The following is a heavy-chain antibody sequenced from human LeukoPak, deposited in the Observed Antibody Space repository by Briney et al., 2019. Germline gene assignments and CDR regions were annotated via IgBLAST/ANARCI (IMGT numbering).Heavy chain of an antibody. D-gene: IGHD3-3*01. V-gene: IGHV4-30-2*01. J-gene: IGHJ5*02. CDR3: ARGQLVITIFGVVITPPGNWFDP. CDR1: GGSISSGGYS. Sequence: SETLSLTCAVSGGSISSGGYSWSWIRQPPGKGLEWIGYIYHSGSTYYNPSLKSRVTISVDRSKNQFSLKLSSVTAADTAVYYCARGQLVITIFGVVITPPGNWFDPWGQGTLVTVSS. CDR2: IYHSGST.